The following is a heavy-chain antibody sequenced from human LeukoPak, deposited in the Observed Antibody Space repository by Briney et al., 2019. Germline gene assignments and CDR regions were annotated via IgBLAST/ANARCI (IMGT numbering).Heavy chain of an antibody. J-gene: IGHJ5*02. CDR1: GFTFSGSA. D-gene: IGHD3-10*01. CDR2: IRSKANSYAT. V-gene: IGHV3-73*01. Sequence: GGSLRLSCAASGFTFSGSAMHWVRQASGKGLEWVGRIRSKANSYATAYAASVKGRFTISRDDSKNTAYLQMNSLKTEDTAVYYCISPSGRGVQNWFDPWGQGTLVTVSS. CDR3: ISPSGRGVQNWFDP.